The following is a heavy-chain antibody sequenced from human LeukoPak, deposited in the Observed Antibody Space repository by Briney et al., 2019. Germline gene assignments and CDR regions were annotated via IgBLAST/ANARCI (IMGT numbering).Heavy chain of an antibody. CDR2: IYHSGST. CDR1: GGSISSSNW. CDR3: ARGGAWFDP. D-gene: IGHD4/OR15-4a*01. J-gene: IGHJ5*02. Sequence: PSETLSLTCAVSGGSISSSNWWSWVRQPPGKGLEWIGEIYHSGSTNYNPSLKSRVTISIDTSNNQFSLKLSSVTAADTAVYYCARGGAWFDPWGQGTLVTVSS. V-gene: IGHV4-4*02.